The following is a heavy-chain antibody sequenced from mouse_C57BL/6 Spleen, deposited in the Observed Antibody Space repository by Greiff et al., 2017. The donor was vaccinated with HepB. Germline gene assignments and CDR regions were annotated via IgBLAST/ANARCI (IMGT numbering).Heavy chain of an antibody. Sequence: EVQLVESGGGLVKPGGSLKLSCAASGFTFSSYAMSWVRQTPEKRLEWVATISDGGSYTYYPDNVKGRFTISRDNAKNNLYLQMGHLKSEDTAMYYCARYSNDGAMDYWGQGTSVTVSS. J-gene: IGHJ4*01. D-gene: IGHD2-12*01. V-gene: IGHV5-4*01. CDR2: ISDGGSYT. CDR1: GFTFSSYA. CDR3: ARYSNDGAMDY.